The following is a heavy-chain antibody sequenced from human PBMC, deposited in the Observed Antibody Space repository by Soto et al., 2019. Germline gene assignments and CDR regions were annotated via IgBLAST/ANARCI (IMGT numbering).Heavy chain of an antibody. CDR2: ISGSGGST. CDR1: GFTFSSYA. CDR3: AKDGGESSTSYTPHYYYYYGMDV. D-gene: IGHD2-2*01. Sequence: PGGSLRLSCAASGFTFSSYAMSWVRQAPGKGLEWVSAISGSGGSTYYADSVKGRFTISRDNSKNTLYLQMNSLRAEDTAVYYCAKDGGESSTSYTPHYYYYYGMDVWGQGTTVTVSS. J-gene: IGHJ6*02. V-gene: IGHV3-23*01.